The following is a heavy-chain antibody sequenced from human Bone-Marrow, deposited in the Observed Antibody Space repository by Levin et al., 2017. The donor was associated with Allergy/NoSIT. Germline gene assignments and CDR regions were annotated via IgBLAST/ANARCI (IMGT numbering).Heavy chain of an antibody. D-gene: IGHD3-10*01. Sequence: GESLKISCAASGFTFSSYGMHWVRQAPGKGLEWVAVISYDGSNKYYADSVKGRFTISRDNSKNTLYLQMNSLRAEDTAVYYCAKELPLAYWGQGTLVTVSS. CDR2: ISYDGSNK. V-gene: IGHV3-30*18. J-gene: IGHJ4*02. CDR1: GFTFSSYG. CDR3: AKELPLAY.